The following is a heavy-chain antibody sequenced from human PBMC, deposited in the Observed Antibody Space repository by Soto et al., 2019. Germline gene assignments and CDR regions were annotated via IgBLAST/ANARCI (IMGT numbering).Heavy chain of an antibody. Sequence: SVKVSCKASGGTFSSYAISWVRQAPGQGLEWMGGIIPIFGTANYAQKFQGRVTITADESTSTAYMELSSLGSEDTAVYYCARWWSSSSLFVVFDYWGQVTLVTVSS. CDR2: IIPIFGTA. CDR3: ARWWSSSSLFVVFDY. J-gene: IGHJ4*02. CDR1: GGTFSSYA. V-gene: IGHV1-69*13. D-gene: IGHD6-6*01.